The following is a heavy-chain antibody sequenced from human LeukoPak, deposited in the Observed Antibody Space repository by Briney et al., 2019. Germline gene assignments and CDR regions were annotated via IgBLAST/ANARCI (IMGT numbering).Heavy chain of an antibody. CDR1: GFTFSSRW. CDR3: ANDDSYAFDI. V-gene: IGHV3-74*01. CDR2: VNSDESST. D-gene: IGHD3-16*01. J-gene: IGHJ3*02. Sequence: GGSLRLSCAASGFTFSSRWMHWVRQAPGKGLVWVSHVNSDESSTNYADSVKGRFTISRDNTKNTLYLQMNSLRAEDTAVYYCANDDSYAFDIWGQGTMVTVSS.